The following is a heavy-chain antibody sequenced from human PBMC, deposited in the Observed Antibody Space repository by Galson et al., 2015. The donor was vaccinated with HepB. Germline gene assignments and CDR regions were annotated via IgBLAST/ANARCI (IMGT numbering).Heavy chain of an antibody. D-gene: IGHD2-2*02. V-gene: IGHV1-2*06. J-gene: IGHJ4*02. CDR1: GYTFSGFY. CDR2: IDPNSGGT. Sequence: SVKVSCKASGYTFSGFYIHWVRQAPGQGLEWMGRIDPNSGGTNSAQKFQGRVTMTRDTSITTAYLDLSRLRSDDTAVYYCARGPYGTSWYTELDYWGQGSLVTVSS. CDR3: ARGPYGTSWYTELDY.